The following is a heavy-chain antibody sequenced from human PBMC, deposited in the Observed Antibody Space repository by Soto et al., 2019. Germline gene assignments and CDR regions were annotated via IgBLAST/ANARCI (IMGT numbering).Heavy chain of an antibody. J-gene: IGHJ5*02. CDR1: GASISGFY. CDR3: VRDGTKTLRDWFDP. V-gene: IGHV4-4*07. D-gene: IGHD1-1*01. CDR2: IYATGTT. Sequence: SETLSLTCTVSGASISGFYWSWIRKSDGKGLEWIGRIYATGTTDYNPSLKSRATMSVDTSKKQFSLKLRSVTAADTAVYYCVRDGTKTLRDWFDPWGQGISVTVSS.